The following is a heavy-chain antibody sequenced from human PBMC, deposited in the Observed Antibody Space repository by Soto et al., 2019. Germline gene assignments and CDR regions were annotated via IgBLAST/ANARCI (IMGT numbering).Heavy chain of an antibody. V-gene: IGHV6-1*01. CDR2: TYYRSKWYN. Sequence: SQTLSLTCAISGDSVSNNSAAWNWIRQSPSRGLEWLGRTYYRSKWYNDYAVSMKSRIIINPDTSKNQFTLQLNSLTPADTAVYFCARDNQGYPSNGMDVWCPGTSVTVSS. CDR1: GDSVSNNSAA. J-gene: IGHJ6*02. D-gene: IGHD3-16*02. CDR3: ARDNQGYPSNGMDV.